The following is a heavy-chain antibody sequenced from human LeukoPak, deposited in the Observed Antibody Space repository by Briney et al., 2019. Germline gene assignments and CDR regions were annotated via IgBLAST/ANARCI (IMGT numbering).Heavy chain of an antibody. CDR3: GKDLGYFYDTSGGRTIDY. J-gene: IGHJ4*02. Sequence: GGSLRLSCAASGFTFSNYWMHWVRQAPGKGLVWVSRINSDGINTSYADSVKGRFTISRDNAKNSLYLQMNSLRAEDTALYYCGKDLGYFYDTSGGRTIDYWGQGTLVTVSS. V-gene: IGHV3-74*01. CDR1: GFTFSNYW. D-gene: IGHD3-22*01. CDR2: INSDGINT.